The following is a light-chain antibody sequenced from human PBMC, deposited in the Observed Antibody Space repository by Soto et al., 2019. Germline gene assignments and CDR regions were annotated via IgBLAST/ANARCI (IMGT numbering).Light chain of an antibody. J-gene: IGKJ5*01. CDR1: QSVSSSY. CDR2: GAS. Sequence: EMVLTQSPGTLSLSPGERATLSCRASQSVSSSYLAWYQQKPGQAPRLLIYGASTRATDIPARFSGSGSGTEFTLTISSLQSEDFAVYYCQQYSKWPITFGQGTRLEIK. CDR3: QQYSKWPIT. V-gene: IGKV3-15*01.